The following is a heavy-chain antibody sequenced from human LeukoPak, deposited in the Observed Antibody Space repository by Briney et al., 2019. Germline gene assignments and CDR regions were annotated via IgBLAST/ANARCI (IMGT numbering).Heavy chain of an antibody. CDR3: AIGYCSGGSCYEKWFDP. Sequence: ATVKVSRTASRYTFTGYNMHSVPQTPGQGLESMGWINPNSGGTNYGQKFQGRVTMTRDTSISTAYMELSRLRSDDTAVYYCAIGYCSGGSCYEKWFDPWGQGTLVTVSS. CDR1: RYTFTGYN. V-gene: IGHV1-2*02. D-gene: IGHD2-15*01. J-gene: IGHJ5*02. CDR2: INPNSGGT.